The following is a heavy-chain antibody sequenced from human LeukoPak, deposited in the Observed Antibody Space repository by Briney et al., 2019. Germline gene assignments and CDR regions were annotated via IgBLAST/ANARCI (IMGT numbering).Heavy chain of an antibody. J-gene: IGHJ4*02. CDR3: VRDLVGAST. CDR1: GFTFSGYS. V-gene: IGHV3-30*04. CDR2: ISYDGSSK. D-gene: IGHD1-26*01. Sequence: PGGSLRLSCAASGFTFSGYSMFWVRQGPGSGLEYVSVISYDGSSKYYADSVKGRVTVSRDNAKNTLYLQVDSLRTEDTGIYYCVRDLVGASTWGQGTLVTASS.